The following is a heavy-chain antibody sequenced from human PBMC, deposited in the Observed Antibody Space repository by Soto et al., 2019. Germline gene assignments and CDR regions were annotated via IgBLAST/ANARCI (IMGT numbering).Heavy chain of an antibody. CDR1: GFTFISYA. Sequence: PGGSLRLSCAASGFTFISYAMHWVRQAPGKGLEWVAVISYDGSNKYYADSVKGRFTVSRDNSKNTLYLQMNSLRAEDTAVYYCARTPPPAYSSGWY. J-gene: IGHJ2*01. D-gene: IGHD6-19*01. CDR3: ARTPPPAYSSGWY. CDR2: ISYDGSNK. V-gene: IGHV3-30-3*01.